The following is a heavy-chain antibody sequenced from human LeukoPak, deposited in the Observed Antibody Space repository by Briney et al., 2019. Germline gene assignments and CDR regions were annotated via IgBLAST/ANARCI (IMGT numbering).Heavy chain of an antibody. CDR2: IYHSGST. V-gene: IGHV4-30-2*01. D-gene: IGHD3-22*01. CDR3: ARLWTDYYDSSTLDY. Sequence: SETLSLTCAVSGGSISSGGYSWSWIRQPPGKGLEWIGYIYHSGSTYYNPSLKSRVTISVDRSKNQFSLKLSSVTAADTAVYYCARLWTDYYDSSTLDYWGQGTLVTVSS. J-gene: IGHJ4*02. CDR1: GGSISSGGYS.